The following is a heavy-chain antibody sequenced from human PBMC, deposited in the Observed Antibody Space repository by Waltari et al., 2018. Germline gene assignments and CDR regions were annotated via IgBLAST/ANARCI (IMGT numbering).Heavy chain of an antibody. J-gene: IGHJ4*02. CDR2: IIPICGTA. CDR1: GGTFSSYA. Sequence: QVQLVQSGAEVKKPGSSVKVSCKASGGTFSSYAISWVRQAPGQGLEWMGGIIPICGTANYAQKFQGRVTITADKSTSTAYMELSSLRSEDTAVYYCARDLHRGGTTPHFDYWGQGTLVTVSS. V-gene: IGHV1-69*14. CDR3: ARDLHRGGTTPHFDY. D-gene: IGHD1-7*01.